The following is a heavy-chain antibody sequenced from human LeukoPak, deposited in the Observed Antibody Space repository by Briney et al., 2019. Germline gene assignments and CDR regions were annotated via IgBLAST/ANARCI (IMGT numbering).Heavy chain of an antibody. J-gene: IGHJ6*02. CDR1: GFTFSSYE. CDR3: ARAGYYGMDV. V-gene: IGHV3-48*03. Sequence: GSLRLSCAASGFTFSSYEMNWVRQAPGKGLEWVSYISSGSTIYYADSVKGRFTISRDNAKNSLYLQMNSLRAEDTAVYYCARAGYYGMDVWGQGTTVTVSS. CDR2: ISSGSTI.